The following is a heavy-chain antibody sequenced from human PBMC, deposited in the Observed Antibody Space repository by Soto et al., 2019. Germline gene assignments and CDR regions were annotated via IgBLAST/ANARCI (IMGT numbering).Heavy chain of an antibody. CDR2: IYFRGNT. V-gene: IGHV4-39*01. D-gene: IGHD3-9*01. CDR3: ARLEGLATISYYFDF. CDR1: GDSINSDKYY. J-gene: IGHJ4*02. Sequence: QLQLQESGPGLVKPSETLSLTCSVSGDSINSDKYYWGWIRQPPGKGLEWIGSIYFRGNTYYNPSIQTRVTISLDKSKSQCSLKLNSVTAADSAVYFCARLEGLATISYYFDFWGQGALVTVSS.